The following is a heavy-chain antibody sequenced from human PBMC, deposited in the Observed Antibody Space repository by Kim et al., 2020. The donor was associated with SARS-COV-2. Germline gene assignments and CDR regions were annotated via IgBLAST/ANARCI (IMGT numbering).Heavy chain of an antibody. D-gene: IGHD2-21*01. CDR3: AKDAGHGGDDWYFDL. J-gene: IGHJ2*01. V-gene: IGHV3-30*18. CDR1: GFTFSGSG. CDR2: ISNDGGLK. Sequence: GGSLRLSCVASGFTFSGSGMHWVRQAPGKGLEWVAVISNDGGLKNFLDSVKGRFIISRDNSKNTLFLQMNSLRPEDTAVYFCAKDAGHGGDDWYFDLWGRGTLVTVSS.